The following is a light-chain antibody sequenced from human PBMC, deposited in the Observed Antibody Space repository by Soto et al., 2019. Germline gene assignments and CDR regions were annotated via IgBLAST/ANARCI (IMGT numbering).Light chain of an antibody. CDR3: QQYGSSIT. J-gene: IGKJ5*01. V-gene: IGKV3-20*01. CDR2: GAS. Sequence: DIVLTQSPGTLSLSPGERATLSCRASQSVSSSYLAWYQQKPGQAPRLLIYGASSRATGIPDRFSGSGSGTDFTLTISRLEPEDFAVYYCQQYGSSITFGQGTRLESK. CDR1: QSVSSSY.